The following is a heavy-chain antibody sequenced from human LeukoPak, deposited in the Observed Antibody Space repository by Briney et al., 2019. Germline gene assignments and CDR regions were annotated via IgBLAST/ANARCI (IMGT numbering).Heavy chain of an antibody. Sequence: NPSQTLSLTCAVSGGSISSGGYSWSWIRQPPGKGLEWIGYIYHSGSTYYNPSLKSRVTISVDRSKNQFFLKLSSVTAADTAVYYCAGSTVTTSDAFDIWGQGTMVTVSS. CDR1: GGSISSGGYS. CDR3: AGSTVTTSDAFDI. J-gene: IGHJ3*02. CDR2: IYHSGST. D-gene: IGHD4-17*01. V-gene: IGHV4-30-2*01.